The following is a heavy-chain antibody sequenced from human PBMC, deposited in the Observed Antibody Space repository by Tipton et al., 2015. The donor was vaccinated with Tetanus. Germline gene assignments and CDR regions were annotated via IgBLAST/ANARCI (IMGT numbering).Heavy chain of an antibody. D-gene: IGHD4-11*01. V-gene: IGHV4-34*01. CDR2: ISDSGGT. Sequence: LRLSCGASGGSFGGYYWSWIRQPPGKGLEWIGEISDSGGTNYNPSLKSRVTMSIDTSKKQFSLNLTSVTAADTALYFCARGSVVTTSAKCLDCWGQGTQVTVSS. CDR3: ARGSVVTTSAKCLDC. J-gene: IGHJ4*02. CDR1: GGSFGGYY.